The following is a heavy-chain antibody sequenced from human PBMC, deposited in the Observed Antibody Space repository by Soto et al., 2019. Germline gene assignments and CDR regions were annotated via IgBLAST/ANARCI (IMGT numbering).Heavy chain of an antibody. J-gene: IGHJ4*02. V-gene: IGHV3-23*01. Sequence: EVQLLESGGGLVQPGGSLTLSCAASGFTFGLYALSWVRQPQGKGLVWVADIRGGAGAAQYADSVKGRFSISRDSSKNALSLQMSSLKVEDTAVYYCARDAGVYTATGAFDYWGEGTLNTLSP. D-gene: IGHD2-8*01. CDR2: IRGGAGAA. CDR3: ARDAGVYTATGAFDY. CDR1: GFTFGLYA.